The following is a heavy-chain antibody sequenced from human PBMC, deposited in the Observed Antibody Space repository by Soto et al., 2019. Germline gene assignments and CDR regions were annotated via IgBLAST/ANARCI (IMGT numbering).Heavy chain of an antibody. V-gene: IGHV4-59*08. J-gene: IGHJ5*02. Sequence: SGTLSLTCTVSGGSISSYYWSWIRQPPGKGLEWIGYIYYSGSTNYNPSLKSRVTISVDTSKNQFSLKLSSVTAADTAVYYCARQDCSSTSCYFGWFDPWGQGTLVTVSS. D-gene: IGHD2-2*01. CDR2: IYYSGST. CDR3: ARQDCSSTSCYFGWFDP. CDR1: GGSISSYY.